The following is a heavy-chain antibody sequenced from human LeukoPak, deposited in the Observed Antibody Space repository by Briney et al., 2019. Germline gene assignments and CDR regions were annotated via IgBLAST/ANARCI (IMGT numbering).Heavy chain of an antibody. CDR1: GYTFTSYY. D-gene: IGHD2-2*01. J-gene: IGHJ6*02. V-gene: IGHV1-46*01. CDR3: ARASGDIVVVPAARSSYYYGMDV. CDR2: INPSGGST. Sequence: GASVKVSCKASGYTFTSYYMHWVRQAPGQGLEWMGIINPSGGSTSYAQKFQGRVTMTRDTSTSTVYMELSSLRSEDTAVYYCARASGDIVVVPAARSSYYYGMDVWGQGTTVTVSS.